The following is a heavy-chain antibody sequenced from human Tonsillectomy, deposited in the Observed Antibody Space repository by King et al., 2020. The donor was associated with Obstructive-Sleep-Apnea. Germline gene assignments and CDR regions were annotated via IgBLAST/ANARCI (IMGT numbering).Heavy chain of an antibody. J-gene: IGHJ4*02. CDR1: RFTFSSYT. D-gene: IGHD6-13*01. Sequence: VQLVESGGGLVKPGGSLRLSCAASRFTFSSYTMNWVRQAPGKGLEWVSLISSSSSYIYYADSVKGRFTISRDNAKNSLYLQMNSLKAEDTAVYYCARDLGSKAAGSPFDYWGQGTLVTVSS. V-gene: IGHV3-21*01. CDR3: ARDLGSKAAGSPFDY. CDR2: ISSSSSYI.